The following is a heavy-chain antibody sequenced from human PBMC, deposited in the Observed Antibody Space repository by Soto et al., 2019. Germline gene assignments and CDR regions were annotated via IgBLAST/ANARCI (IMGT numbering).Heavy chain of an antibody. Sequence: EVQLLESGGGLVQPGGSLRLSCAASGFTFSSYAMSWVRQAPGKGLEWGSAISGPGISTYYADSVKGRFTTSRDNSKNTLYLQMNSLRVEDTAVYYCAKGRDGYRMTPVFDIWGQGTMVTVSS. CDR2: ISGPGIST. V-gene: IGHV3-23*01. CDR3: AKGRDGYRMTPVFDI. J-gene: IGHJ3*02. CDR1: GFTFSSYA. D-gene: IGHD4-4*01.